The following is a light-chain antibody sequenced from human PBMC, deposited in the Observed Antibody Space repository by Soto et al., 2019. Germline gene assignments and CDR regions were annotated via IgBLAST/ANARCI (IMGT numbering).Light chain of an antibody. CDR2: GAS. J-gene: IGKJ1*01. Sequence: EILMTQSPATLSVSPGERATVSCRASQSVSSNLAWYQQKPGQAPRLLIYGASTRATGIPARFSGSGSGTEFTLTINSLQSEDFAVYYCQQYNNWPRTFGQGTKVDIK. CDR1: QSVSSN. CDR3: QQYNNWPRT. V-gene: IGKV3-15*01.